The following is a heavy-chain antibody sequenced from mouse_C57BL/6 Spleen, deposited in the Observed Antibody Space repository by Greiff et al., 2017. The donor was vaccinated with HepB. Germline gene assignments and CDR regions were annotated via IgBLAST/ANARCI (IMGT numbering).Heavy chain of an antibody. CDR3: ARGPYGNYGGYFDY. CDR2: ISSGSSTI. Sequence: EVMLVESGGGLVKPGGSLKLSCAASGFTFSDYGMHWVRQAPEKGLEWVAYISSGSSTIYYADTVKGRFTISRDNAKNTLFLQMTSLRSEDTAMYYCARGPYGNYGGYFDYWGQGTTLTVSS. V-gene: IGHV5-17*01. D-gene: IGHD2-1*01. J-gene: IGHJ2*01. CDR1: GFTFSDYG.